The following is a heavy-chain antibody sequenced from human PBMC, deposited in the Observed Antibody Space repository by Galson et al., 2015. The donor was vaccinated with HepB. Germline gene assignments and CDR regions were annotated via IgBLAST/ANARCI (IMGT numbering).Heavy chain of an antibody. V-gene: IGHV4-28*01. D-gene: IGHD3-22*01. Sequence: SETLSLTCAVSGYSISSSNWWGWIRQPPGKGLEWIGYIYYSGSTYYNPSLKSRVTMSVDTSKNQFSLKLSSVTAVDTAVYYCARTEGSTYYDSLVPRSYAFDIWGQGTMVTVSS. J-gene: IGHJ3*02. CDR1: GYSISSSNW. CDR2: IYYSGST. CDR3: ARTEGSTYYDSLVPRSYAFDI.